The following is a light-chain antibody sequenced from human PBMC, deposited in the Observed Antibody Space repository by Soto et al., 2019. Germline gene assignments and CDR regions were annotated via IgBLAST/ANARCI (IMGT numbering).Light chain of an antibody. CDR2: LNSDGSH. V-gene: IGLV4-69*01. J-gene: IGLJ2*01. CDR1: SGHSNYA. CDR3: QTWGSGIVV. Sequence: QSVLTQSPSASASLGASVKLTCTLSSGHSNYAIAWHQQQSEKGPRYLMNLNSDGSHSQGDGIPDRFSGSSSGAERYLTISSLQSEDEADYYCQTWGSGIVVFGGGTNVTVL.